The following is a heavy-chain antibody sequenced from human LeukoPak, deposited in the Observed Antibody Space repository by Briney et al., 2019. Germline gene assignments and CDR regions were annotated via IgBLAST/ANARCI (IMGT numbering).Heavy chain of an antibody. D-gene: IGHD2-2*01. V-gene: IGHV3-11*01. CDR3: ARDLGQLLNYYYGMDV. CDR2: ISSSGSTI. CDR1: GFTFSDYY. J-gene: IGHJ6*02. Sequence: PGGSLRLSCAASGFTFSDYYMSWIRQAPGKGLEWVSYISSSGSTIYYADSVKGRFTISRDNAKNSLYLQMNSLRAEDTAVYYCARDLGQLLNYYYGMDVWGQGTTVTVSS.